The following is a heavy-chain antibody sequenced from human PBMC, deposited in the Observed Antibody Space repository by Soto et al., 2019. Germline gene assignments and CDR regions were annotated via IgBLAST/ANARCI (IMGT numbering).Heavy chain of an antibody. D-gene: IGHD5-12*01. V-gene: IGHV3-74*01. J-gene: IGHJ4*02. CDR3: ATGDSGYLSTGY. CDR2: IKSDGSYT. Sequence: GGPLRLSCAASGFTFSNYWMHWVRQAPGKGPVWVSRIKSDGSYTNYADSVKGRFTISRDTAESTLYLQMNSLRAEDTAVYFCATGDSGYLSTGYLGQGT. CDR1: GFTFSNYW.